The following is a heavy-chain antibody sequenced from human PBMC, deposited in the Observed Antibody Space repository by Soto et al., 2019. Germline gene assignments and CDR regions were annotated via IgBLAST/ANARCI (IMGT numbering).Heavy chain of an antibody. D-gene: IGHD6-13*01. Sequence: PGGSLRLSCAASGFTFSSYAMSWVRQAPGKGLEWVSAISGSGGSTYYADSVKGRFTISRDNSKNTLYLQMNSLRAEDTAVYYCAKGTDIYSSSWYPPHPNYYYYGMDVWGQGTTVTVSS. J-gene: IGHJ6*02. V-gene: IGHV3-23*01. CDR1: GFTFSSYA. CDR3: AKGTDIYSSSWYPPHPNYYYYGMDV. CDR2: ISGSGGST.